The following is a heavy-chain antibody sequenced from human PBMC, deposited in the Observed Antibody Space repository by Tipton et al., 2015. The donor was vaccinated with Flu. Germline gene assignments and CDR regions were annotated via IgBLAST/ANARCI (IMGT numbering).Heavy chain of an antibody. J-gene: IGHJ6*03. CDR3: ARYKTIPHPYYYYMDV. V-gene: IGHV4-4*07. D-gene: IGHD2-21*01. CDR1: GGSISSYY. Sequence: TLSLTCTVSGGSISSYYWSWIRQPAGKGLEWIGRIYTSGSTNYNPSLKSRVTMSVDTSKNQFSLKLSSVTAADTAVYYCARYKTIPHPYYYYMDVGGKGTTVTVSS. CDR2: IYTSGST.